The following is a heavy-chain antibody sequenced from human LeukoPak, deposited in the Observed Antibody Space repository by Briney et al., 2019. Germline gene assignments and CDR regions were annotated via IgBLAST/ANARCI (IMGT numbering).Heavy chain of an antibody. CDR2: ISEGVGNT. CDR1: GFTFTNYA. CDR3: AKREKGTTGRFFDY. D-gene: IGHD4-17*01. V-gene: IGHV3-23*01. Sequence: GGSLRLSCAASGFTFTNYAMTWVRQAPGKGLEWVSGISEGVGNTYYADSVKGRFTISRDHSKNTLYLQMNSLRAEDTALYHCAKREKGTTGRFFDYWGQGTLVTVSS. J-gene: IGHJ4*02.